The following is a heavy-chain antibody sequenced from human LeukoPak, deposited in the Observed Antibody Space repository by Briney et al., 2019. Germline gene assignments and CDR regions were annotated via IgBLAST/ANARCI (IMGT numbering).Heavy chain of an antibody. D-gene: IGHD6-13*01. J-gene: IGHJ4*02. Sequence: GGSLRLSCAASGINVRSNYMTWIRQAPGKGLAWVSLIYGGDAAYYAESVRGRFMISRDNLKNTLFLQMNSLRVEDTAVYYCVTSTGQQFIPYDYWGQGTHVTVSS. CDR2: IYGGDAA. CDR3: VTSTGQQFIPYDY. V-gene: IGHV3-66*02. CDR1: GINVRSNY.